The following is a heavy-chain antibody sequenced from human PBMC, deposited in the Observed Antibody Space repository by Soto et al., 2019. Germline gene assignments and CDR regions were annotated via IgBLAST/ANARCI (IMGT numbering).Heavy chain of an antibody. J-gene: IGHJ4*02. Sequence: SGGSLRLSCAASGFTFSSYAMSWVRQAPGKGLEWVSAISGSGGSTYYADSVKGRFTISRDNSKNTLYLQMNSLRAEDTAVYYCAKTRTGTSSPFDYRGQGTLVTVSS. CDR2: ISGSGGST. CDR3: AKTRTGTSSPFDY. D-gene: IGHD1-7*01. CDR1: GFTFSSYA. V-gene: IGHV3-23*01.